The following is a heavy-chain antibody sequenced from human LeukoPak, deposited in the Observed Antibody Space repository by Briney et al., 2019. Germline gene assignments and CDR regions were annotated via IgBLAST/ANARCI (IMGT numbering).Heavy chain of an antibody. CDR3: ASRFWSGYYTVGYYFDY. V-gene: IGHV4-38-2*01. CDR1: GYSISSGYY. Sequence: PSETLSLTCAVSGYSISSGYYWGWIRQPPGKGLEWIGNIYHSGSTYYNPSLKSRVTISVDTSKNQFSLKLSSVTAADTAVYYCASRFWSGYYTVGYYFDYWGQGTLVTVSS. CDR2: IYHSGST. D-gene: IGHD3-3*01. J-gene: IGHJ4*02.